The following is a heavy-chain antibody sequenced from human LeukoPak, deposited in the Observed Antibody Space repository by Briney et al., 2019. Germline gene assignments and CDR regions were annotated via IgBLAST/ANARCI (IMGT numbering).Heavy chain of an antibody. V-gene: IGHV3-30-3*01. D-gene: IGHD6-19*01. CDR2: ISYDGSNK. J-gene: IGHJ5*02. CDR3: ARDWSSGWYLGNWFDP. CDR1: GFTFSSYA. Sequence: PGGSLRLSCAASGFTFSSYAMHWVRQAPGKGLEWVAVISYDGSNKYYADSVKGRFTISRDNSKNTLYLQMNSLRAEDTAVYYCARDWSSGWYLGNWFDPWGQGTLVTVSS.